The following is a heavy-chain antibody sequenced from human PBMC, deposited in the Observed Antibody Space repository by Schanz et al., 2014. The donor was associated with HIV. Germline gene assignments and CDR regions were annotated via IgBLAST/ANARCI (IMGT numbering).Heavy chain of an antibody. CDR1: GFTFSDHY. D-gene: IGHD4-17*01. CDR3: AKDWAFYGDFVHYYYGVDV. Sequence: QVQVVESGGGLAKPGGSLRLSCAASGFTFSDHYMSWVRQAPGKGLEWVAVISYDGTNKYYADSVNGRFTISRDNSKNTVYLQMNSLRAEDTAVYYCAKDWAFYGDFVHYYYGVDVWGQGTTVTVSS. V-gene: IGHV3-30*18. J-gene: IGHJ6*02. CDR2: ISYDGTNK.